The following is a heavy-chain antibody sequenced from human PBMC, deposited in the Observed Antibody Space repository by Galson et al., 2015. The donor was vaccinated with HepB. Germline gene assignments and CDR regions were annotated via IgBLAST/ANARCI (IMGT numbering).Heavy chain of an antibody. CDR2: IYYSGST. J-gene: IGHJ2*01. CDR3: ARGGLFKAVALWYFDL. D-gene: IGHD6-19*01. Sequence: ETLSLTCTVSGGSISSYYWSWIRQPPGKGLEWIGYIYYSGSTNYNPSLKGRVTMSVDTSKNQFSLKLSSVTAADTAVYYCARGGLFKAVALWYFDLWGRGTLVIVSS. V-gene: IGHV4-59*08. CDR1: GGSISSYY.